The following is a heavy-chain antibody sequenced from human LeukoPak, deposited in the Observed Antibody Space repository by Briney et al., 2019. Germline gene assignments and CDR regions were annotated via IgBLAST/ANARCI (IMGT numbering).Heavy chain of an antibody. CDR3: AREHCDFDY. Sequence: GGSLRLSCGAPGFTFSSYSRNWVPRAPGKGLEWVSSISSSNSFLYYADSVKGRLTISRDNAKNSLYLQMNSLRAGDTAIYYCAREHCDFDYWGQGTLVTASS. CDR2: ISSSNSFL. J-gene: IGHJ4*02. V-gene: IGHV3-21*04. CDR1: GFTFSSYS.